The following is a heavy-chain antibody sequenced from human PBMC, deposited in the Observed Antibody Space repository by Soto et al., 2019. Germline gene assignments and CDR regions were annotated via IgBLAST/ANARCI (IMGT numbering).Heavy chain of an antibody. D-gene: IGHD3-22*01. Sequence: SVKVSCKASGGTFSSYAISWVRQAPGQGLEWMGGIIPIFGTANYAQKFQGRVTITADESTSTAYMELSSLRSEDTAVYYCARVSDETYYYDSSGGNWFDPWGQGTLVTVSS. J-gene: IGHJ5*02. CDR1: GGTFSSYA. V-gene: IGHV1-69*13. CDR3: ARVSDETYYYDSSGGNWFDP. CDR2: IIPIFGTA.